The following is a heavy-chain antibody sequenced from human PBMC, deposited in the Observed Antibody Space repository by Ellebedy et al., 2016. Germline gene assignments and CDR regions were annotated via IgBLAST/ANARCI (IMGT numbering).Heavy chain of an antibody. J-gene: IGHJ3*02. CDR1: GFNFSSYW. CDR3: AKDSGFDI. Sequence: GESLKISXVGSGFNFSSYWMHWVRQGPGEGLAWVSRIDSDASITTYTGSVKGRLTISRDNGKNTLYLQMNSLRVEDTAIYYCAKDSGFDIWGQGTMVTVSS. V-gene: IGHV3-74*03. CDR2: IDSDASIT.